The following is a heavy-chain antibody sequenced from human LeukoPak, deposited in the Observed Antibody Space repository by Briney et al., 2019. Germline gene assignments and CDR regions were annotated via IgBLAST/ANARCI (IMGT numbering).Heavy chain of an antibody. Sequence: GASVKVSCKASGYTFTSYYIHWVRQAPGQGLEWMGIINPSAGTTTYARKFQGRVTMTRDTSTNTVYMELSSLRSEDTAVYYCERGRLTRDYWGQGTLVTVSS. CDR3: ERGRLTRDY. CDR2: INPSAGTT. V-gene: IGHV1-46*01. J-gene: IGHJ4*02. CDR1: GYTFTSYY.